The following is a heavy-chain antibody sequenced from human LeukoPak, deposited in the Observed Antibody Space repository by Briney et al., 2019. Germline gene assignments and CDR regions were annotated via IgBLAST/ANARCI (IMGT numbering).Heavy chain of an antibody. CDR3: ASHCSGGSCYEGYNWFDP. V-gene: IGHV4-38-2*01. D-gene: IGHD2-15*01. CDR2: IYHSGST. CDR1: GYSISSGYY. J-gene: IGHJ5*02. Sequence: SETLSLTRAVTGYSISSGYYWGWIRQPPGKGLEWIGSIYHSGSTNYNPSLKSRVTISVDTSKNQFSLKLSSVTAADTAVYYCASHCSGGSCYEGYNWFDPWGQGTLVTVSS.